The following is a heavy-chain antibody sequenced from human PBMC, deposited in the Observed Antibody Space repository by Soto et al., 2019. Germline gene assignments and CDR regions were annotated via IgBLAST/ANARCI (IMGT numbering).Heavy chain of an antibody. V-gene: IGHV4-39*01. D-gene: IGHD1-26*01. Sequence: QLQLQESGPGLVKPSETLSLTCTVSGGSISSSSYYWGWIRQPPGKGLEWVVTISYSGSTYYNPSLKSRVTMSVDTSTNQFSLKLSSMTAADTAVYYCARQVVGATKSRYFDLWGRGTLVTVSS. J-gene: IGHJ2*01. CDR3: ARQVVGATKSRYFDL. CDR2: ISYSGST. CDR1: GGSISSSSYY.